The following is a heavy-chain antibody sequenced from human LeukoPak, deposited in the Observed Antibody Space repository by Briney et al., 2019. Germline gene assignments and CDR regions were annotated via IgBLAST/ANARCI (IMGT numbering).Heavy chain of an antibody. V-gene: IGHV4-34*01. CDR3: ARAIGYCSSTSCRAYFDY. J-gene: IGHJ4*02. D-gene: IGHD2-2*03. CDR1: GGSFRGYY. Sequence: SETLSLTRAVYGGSFRGYYWSWIRQPPGKGLEWIGEINHSGSTNYNPSLKSRVTISVDTSKDQFSLKLSSVTAADTAVYYCARAIGYCSSTSCRAYFDYWGQGTLVTVSS. CDR2: INHSGST.